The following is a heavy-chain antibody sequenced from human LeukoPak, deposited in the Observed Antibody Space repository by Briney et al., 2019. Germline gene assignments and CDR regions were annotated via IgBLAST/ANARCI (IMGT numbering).Heavy chain of an antibody. D-gene: IGHD1-20*01. J-gene: IGHJ6*02. CDR3: AKDLSNWNDHGMDV. CDR1: GFTFSSNA. V-gene: IGHV3-23*01. CDR2: TSGGGTST. Sequence: GGSLRLSCAASGFTFSSNAMSWVRQAPGKGLEWVSTTSGGGTSTYYADSVKGRFTISRDNSRNTLYLQVNTLRAEDTAVYYCAKDLSNWNDHGMDVWGQGTTVTVSS.